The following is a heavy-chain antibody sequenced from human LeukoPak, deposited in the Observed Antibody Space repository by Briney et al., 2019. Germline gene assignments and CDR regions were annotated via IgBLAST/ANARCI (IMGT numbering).Heavy chain of an antibody. CDR1: GFTFSDYY. Sequence: GGSLRLSCAASGFTFSDYYMSWIPQAPGKGLEWVSYISSSGSTIYYADSVKGRFTISRDNSKNTLYLQMNSLRAEDTAVYYCAKDTDYYGSGSYHDYWGQGTLVTVSS. CDR3: AKDTDYYGSGSYHDY. V-gene: IGHV3-11*01. J-gene: IGHJ4*02. CDR2: ISSSGSTI. D-gene: IGHD3-10*01.